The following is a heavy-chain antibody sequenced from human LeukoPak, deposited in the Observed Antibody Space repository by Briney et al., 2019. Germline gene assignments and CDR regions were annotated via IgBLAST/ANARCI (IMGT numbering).Heavy chain of an antibody. CDR3: AKPVRFLEWLSYFDY. CDR1: GFTVSSNY. J-gene: IGHJ4*02. D-gene: IGHD3-3*01. Sequence: GGSLRLSCAASGFTVSSNYMSWVRQAPGKGLEWVSVIYSGGSTYYADSVKGRFTISRDNSKNTLYLQMNSLRAEDTAVYYCAKPVRFLEWLSYFDYWGQGTLVTVSS. CDR2: IYSGGST. V-gene: IGHV3-53*01.